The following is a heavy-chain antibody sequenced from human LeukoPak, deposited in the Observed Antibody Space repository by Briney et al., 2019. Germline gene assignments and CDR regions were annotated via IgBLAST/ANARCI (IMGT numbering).Heavy chain of an antibody. Sequence: GGSLRLSCAASGFTFSRHWMSWVGQAPGKGLERVAHMNQDGSAIYSVDSVKGRFTISGDNAKNSLYLQMNSLRVEDTAVYYCARDHNYAFDNWGQGTLVTVSS. CDR1: GFTFSRHW. CDR3: ARDHNYAFDN. D-gene: IGHD1-1*01. CDR2: MNQDGSAI. V-gene: IGHV3-7*01. J-gene: IGHJ4*02.